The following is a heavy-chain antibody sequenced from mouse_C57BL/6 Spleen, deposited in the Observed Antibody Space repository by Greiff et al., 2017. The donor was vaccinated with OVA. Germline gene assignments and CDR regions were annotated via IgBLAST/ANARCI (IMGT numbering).Heavy chain of an antibody. D-gene: IGHD2-5*01. V-gene: IGHV1-81*01. J-gene: IGHJ4*01. Sequence: QVQLQQSGAELARPGASVKLSCKASGYTFTSYGISWVKQRTGQGLEWIGEIYPRSGTTYYNEKFKGKATLTADKSSSTAYMELRSLTSEDSAVYFCARGDYSNYGDYAMDYWGQGTSVTVSS. CDR2: IYPRSGTT. CDR3: ARGDYSNYGDYAMDY. CDR1: GYTFTSYG.